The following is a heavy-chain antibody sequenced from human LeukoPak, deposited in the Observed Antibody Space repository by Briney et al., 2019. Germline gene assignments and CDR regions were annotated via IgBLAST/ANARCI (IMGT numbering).Heavy chain of an antibody. J-gene: IGHJ4*02. CDR3: TRVSIHGDSDY. D-gene: IGHD3-16*02. V-gene: IGHV4-34*01. CDR1: GGSFSGYY. CDR2: INHSGST. Sequence: SETLSLTCAVYGGSFSGYYWSWIRQPPGKGLEWIGEINHSGSTNYNPSLKSRVTMSVDTSKNQFSLKLSSVSAADTAVYFCTRVSIHGDSDYWGQGTLVTVSS.